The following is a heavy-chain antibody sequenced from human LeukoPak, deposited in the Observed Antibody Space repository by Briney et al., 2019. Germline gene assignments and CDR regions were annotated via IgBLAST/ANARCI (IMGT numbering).Heavy chain of an antibody. D-gene: IGHD5-18*01. CDR3: ARDRGSDTAIGIDY. J-gene: IGHJ4*02. CDR1: GFTFSSYG. Sequence: GRSLRLSCAASGFTFSSYGMHWVRQAPGKGLEWVAVIWYDGSNKYYADSVKGRFTISRDNSKNTLYLQMNSLRAEDTAVYYCARDRGSDTAIGIDYWGQGTLVTVSS. CDR2: IWYDGSNK. V-gene: IGHV3-33*01.